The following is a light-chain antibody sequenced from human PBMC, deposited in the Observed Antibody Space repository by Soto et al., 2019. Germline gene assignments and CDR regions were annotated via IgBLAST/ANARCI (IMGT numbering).Light chain of an antibody. V-gene: IGLV2-8*01. CDR1: SSDVGGHDY. Sequence: QSALTQPPSASGSPGQSVTISCTGTSSDVGGHDYVSWYQQHPGKAPKLMIYEVSKRPSGVPDRFSGSKSGNTASLTVSGLQAEDEADYYCSSYVTGNSLIFGGGTKLT. CDR3: SSYVTGNSLI. CDR2: EVS. J-gene: IGLJ2*01.